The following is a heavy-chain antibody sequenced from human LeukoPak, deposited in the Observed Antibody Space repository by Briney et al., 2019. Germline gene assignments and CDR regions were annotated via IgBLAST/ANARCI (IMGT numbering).Heavy chain of an antibody. CDR1: GGSISSYY. CDR2: MYYSGST. D-gene: IGHD4-11*01. J-gene: IGHJ4*02. Sequence: SETLPLTCTVSGGSISSYYWSWIRQPPGKGLEWIGYMYYSGSTKYNPSLKSRVTISVDTSKNQFSLRLSSVTAADTAVYYCARLYSNYGYYFDHWGQGTLVTVSS. V-gene: IGHV4-59*08. CDR3: ARLYSNYGYYFDH.